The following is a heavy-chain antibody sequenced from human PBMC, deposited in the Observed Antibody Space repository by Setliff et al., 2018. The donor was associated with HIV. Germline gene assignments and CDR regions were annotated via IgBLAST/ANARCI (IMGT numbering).Heavy chain of an antibody. CDR2: INPNSGDT. V-gene: IGHV1-2*02. J-gene: IGHJ4*02. D-gene: IGHD5-18*01. CDR3: AREWRTAMVKYYFDY. Sequence: ASVKVSCKTSGYTFTGYYMHWVRQAPGQGLEWMGWINPNSGDTNYAQKFQGRVTMTRDTSVSTAYMNLTRLRSDDTALYYCAREWRTAMVKYYFDYWGQGSLVTVSS. CDR1: GYTFTGYY.